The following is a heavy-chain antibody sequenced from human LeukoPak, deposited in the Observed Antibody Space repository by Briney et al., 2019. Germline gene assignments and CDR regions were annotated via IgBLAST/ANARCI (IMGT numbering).Heavy chain of an antibody. J-gene: IGHJ4*02. CDR2: ISSSGSMK. CDR3: ARGQYGSGSYYNV. D-gene: IGHD3-10*01. Sequence: GGSLRLSCAASGFTFSSYEMNWVRQAPGKGLEWVSYISSSGSMKYYADSAKGRFTISRDNAKNSVYLQMNSLRAEDTAVYYCARGQYGSGSYYNVWGQGTLVTVSS. V-gene: IGHV3-48*03. CDR1: GFTFSSYE.